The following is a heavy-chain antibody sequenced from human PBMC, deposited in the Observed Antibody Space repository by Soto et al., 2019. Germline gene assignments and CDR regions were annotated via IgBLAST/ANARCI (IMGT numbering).Heavy chain of an antibody. CDR1: GDSVTSHY. CDR2: MHYTGFS. Sequence: SETLSLTCSFSGDSVTSHYLTWIRQSPEKGLEWIGYMHYTGFSNYNPSLKSRVTISVDTSKNQFSLKLSSVTAADTAVYYCARSGGSGYSSSWYVDYWGQGTLVTVSS. V-gene: IGHV4-59*08. J-gene: IGHJ4*02. CDR3: ARSGGSGYSSSWYVDY. D-gene: IGHD6-13*01.